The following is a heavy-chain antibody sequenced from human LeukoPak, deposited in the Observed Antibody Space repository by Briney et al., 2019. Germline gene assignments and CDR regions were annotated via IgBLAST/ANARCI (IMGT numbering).Heavy chain of an antibody. CDR1: GFTFDSYG. Sequence: GGSLRLSCAASGFTFDSYGMNWVRQAPGKGLEWVSGISGSGAYTYYADSVKGRFTISRDNSKNTLYLLMNSLRVDDTAVYYCAKAVDLATISVDIWGQGTMVTVSS. V-gene: IGHV3-23*01. CDR3: AKAVDLATISVDI. CDR2: ISGSGAYT. D-gene: IGHD5-24*01. J-gene: IGHJ3*02.